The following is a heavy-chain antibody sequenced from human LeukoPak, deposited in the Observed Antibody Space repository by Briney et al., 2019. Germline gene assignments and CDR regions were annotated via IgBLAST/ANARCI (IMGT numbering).Heavy chain of an antibody. CDR2: ITGSGGST. J-gene: IGHJ4*02. D-gene: IGHD1-26*01. Sequence: GGSLRLSCAASGFTFSSYAMSWVRQAPGKGLEWVSGITGSGGSTYHAESVKGRFTISRDNSKNTLYLQMNNLRAEDTAVYYCASRPPSETYFAVFDYWGQGTLVTVSS. CDR3: ASRPPSETYFAVFDY. CDR1: GFTFSSYA. V-gene: IGHV3-23*01.